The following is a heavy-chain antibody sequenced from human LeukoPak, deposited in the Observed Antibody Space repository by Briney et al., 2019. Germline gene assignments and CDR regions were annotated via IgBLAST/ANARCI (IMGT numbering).Heavy chain of an antibody. CDR3: ARGIGGGYSYGYNWFDP. V-gene: IGHV4-34*01. Sequence: SETLSLTCAVYGGSFSGYYWSWIRQPPGKGLEWIGEVNHGGSTNYNPSLKSRVTISVDTSKNQFSLKLSSVTAADTAVYYCARGIGGGYSYGYNWFDPWGRGTLVTVSS. CDR1: GGSFSGYY. D-gene: IGHD5-18*01. CDR2: VNHGGST. J-gene: IGHJ5*02.